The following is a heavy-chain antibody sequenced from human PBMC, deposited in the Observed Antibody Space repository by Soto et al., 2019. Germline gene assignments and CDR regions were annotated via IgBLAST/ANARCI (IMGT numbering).Heavy chain of an antibody. CDR2: IYSGGST. J-gene: IGHJ4*02. Sequence: PGGSLRLSCAASGFTVSSNYMSWVRQAPGKGLEWVSVIYSGGSTYYADSVKGRFTISRDNSKNTLYLQMNSLRAEDTAVYYCARADPRYSYGSSFDYWGQGTLVTAPQ. CDR1: GFTVSSNY. CDR3: ARADPRYSYGSSFDY. D-gene: IGHD5-18*01. V-gene: IGHV3-66*01.